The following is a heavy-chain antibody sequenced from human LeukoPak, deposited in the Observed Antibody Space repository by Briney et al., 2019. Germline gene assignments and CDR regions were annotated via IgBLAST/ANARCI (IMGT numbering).Heavy chain of an antibody. V-gene: IGHV4-4*07. CDR1: GGSISSYY. D-gene: IGHD3-22*01. CDR2: IYTSGST. CDR3: ARVTGYMIEDYFDY. J-gene: IGHJ4*02. Sequence: KPSETLSLTCTVSGGSISSYYWSWIRQPAGKGLEWIGRIYTSGSTNYNPSLKRRVTMSVDTSKNHFSLRLSSVTAADTAVYYCARVTGYMIEDYFDYWGQGTLVTVSS.